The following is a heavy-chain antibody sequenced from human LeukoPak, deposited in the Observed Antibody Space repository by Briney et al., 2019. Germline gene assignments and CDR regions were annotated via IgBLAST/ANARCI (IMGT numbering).Heavy chain of an antibody. Sequence: GGSLRLSCAVSGFTFSNYAMSWVRQAPGKVLEWVSAINDNGGKTYYTDSVKGRFTISRDNSMNTLYLQMNSLRPEDTAVYYCAKEAAYSNFRWFDPWGQGTLVTVSS. J-gene: IGHJ5*02. CDR1: GFTFSNYA. D-gene: IGHD4-11*01. CDR3: AKEAAYSNFRWFDP. CDR2: INDNGGKT. V-gene: IGHV3-23*01.